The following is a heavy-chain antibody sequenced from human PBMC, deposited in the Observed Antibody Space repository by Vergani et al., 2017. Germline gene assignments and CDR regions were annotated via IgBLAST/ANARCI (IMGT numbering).Heavy chain of an antibody. CDR3: ATGIAAADAYYYYYMDV. Sequence: QVQLVQSGAEVKKPGSSVKVSCKASGGTFSSYAISWVRQAPGQGLEWMGRIIPILGIANYAQKFQGRVTITADKSTSTAYMALSSLRSEDTAVYYCATGIAAADAYYYYYMDVWGKGTTVTVSS. CDR2: IIPILGIA. J-gene: IGHJ6*03. CDR1: GGTFSSYA. D-gene: IGHD6-13*01. V-gene: IGHV1-69*04.